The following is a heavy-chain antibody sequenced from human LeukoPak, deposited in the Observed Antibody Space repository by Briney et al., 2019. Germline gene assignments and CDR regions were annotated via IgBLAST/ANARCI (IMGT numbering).Heavy chain of an antibody. CDR1: GYSISSGYY. J-gene: IGHJ4*02. V-gene: IGHV4-38-2*02. D-gene: IGHD3/OR15-3a*01. Sequence: SETLSLTCTVSGYSISSGYYWGWIRQPPGKGLEWIGSIYHSGSTYYNPSLKSQVSISIDTSKNQFSLRLTSVTAADTAVYYCARQTGSGLFILPGGQGTLVTVSS. CDR3: ARQTGSGLFILP. CDR2: IYHSGST.